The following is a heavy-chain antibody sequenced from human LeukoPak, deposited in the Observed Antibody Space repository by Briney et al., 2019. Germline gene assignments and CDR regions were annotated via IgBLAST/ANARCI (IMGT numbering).Heavy chain of an antibody. Sequence: ASVKVSCKASGYTFTSYGISWVRQAPGQGLEWMGWISAYNGNTNYAQKFQGRVTMTTDTSTSTAYMELRSLRSDDTAVYYCARDRGYYYDSSGYQYFDYWGQGTLVTVSS. CDR1: GYTFTSYG. CDR3: ARDRGYYYDSSGYQYFDY. J-gene: IGHJ4*02. D-gene: IGHD3-22*01. V-gene: IGHV1-18*01. CDR2: ISAYNGNT.